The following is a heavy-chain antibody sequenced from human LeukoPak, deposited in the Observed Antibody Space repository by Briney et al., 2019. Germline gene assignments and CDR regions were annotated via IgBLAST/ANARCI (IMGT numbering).Heavy chain of an antibody. J-gene: IGHJ4*02. V-gene: IGHV4-59*01. Sequence: SETLSLTCTVSGGSISSYYWSWIRQPPGKGLEWIGYIYYSGSTNYNPSLKSRVTISVDTSKNQFSLKLSSVTAADTAVYYCARGECSGGSCYLVPFDYWGQGTLVTVSS. CDR2: IYYSGST. CDR3: ARGECSGGSCYLVPFDY. D-gene: IGHD2-15*01. CDR1: GGSISSYY.